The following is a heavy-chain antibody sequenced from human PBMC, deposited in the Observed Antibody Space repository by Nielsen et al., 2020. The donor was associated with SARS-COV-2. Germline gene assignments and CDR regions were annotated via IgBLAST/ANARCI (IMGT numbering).Heavy chain of an antibody. CDR1: GYTFTSYG. V-gene: IGHV1-18*04. D-gene: IGHD3-16*02. CDR3: AKRGITFGGIVEGWFDY. CDR2: TGIYNGNT. Sequence: ASVKVSCKASGYTFTSYGITWVRQAPGQGLEWLGWTGIYNGNTKYAQKLQGRVTMTTDTSTATAYMELRSLRSDDTAIYYCAKRGITFGGIVEGWFDYWGQGTLVTVSS. J-gene: IGHJ5*01.